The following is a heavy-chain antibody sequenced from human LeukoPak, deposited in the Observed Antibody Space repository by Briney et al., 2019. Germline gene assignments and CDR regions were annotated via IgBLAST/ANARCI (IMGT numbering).Heavy chain of an antibody. J-gene: IGHJ5*02. V-gene: IGHV3-30*04. Sequence: GRSLRLSCAASGFTFSSYAMHWVRQAPGRGLEWVAVISYDGSNKYYADSVKGRFTISRDNSKNTLYLQMNSLRAEDTAVYYCARDPLPITIARGVEVDPWGQGTLVTVSS. CDR1: GFTFSSYA. CDR2: ISYDGSNK. CDR3: ARDPLPITIARGVEVDP. D-gene: IGHD3-10*01.